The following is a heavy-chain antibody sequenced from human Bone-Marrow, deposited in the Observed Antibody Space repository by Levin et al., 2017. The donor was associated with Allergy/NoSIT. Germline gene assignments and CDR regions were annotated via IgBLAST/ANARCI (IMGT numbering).Heavy chain of an antibody. V-gene: IGHV3-9*01. Sequence: SLKISCAASGFTFDDYGTHWVRQAPGKGLEWVSGISWNNDSIGYADSVKGRFTISRDNAKNSLYLQMNSLRVEDTALYYCVKGRGSYWSAFDIWGQGTMVTVSS. CDR2: ISWNNDSI. D-gene: IGHD1-26*01. CDR3: VKGRGSYWSAFDI. CDR1: GFTFDDYG. J-gene: IGHJ3*02.